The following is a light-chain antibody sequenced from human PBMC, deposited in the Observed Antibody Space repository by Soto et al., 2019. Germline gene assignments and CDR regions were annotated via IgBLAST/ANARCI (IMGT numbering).Light chain of an antibody. V-gene: IGKV3-20*01. CDR1: QSVSGDY. CDR3: QQYGKSPHT. CDR2: EAS. Sequence: ELVLTQSPDTLSLSPGGRVALSCRASQSVSGDYLAWYQQKPGQAPRLLIYEASRRAPGIPARFSGSGSGTDFILTITRLEPGDLALYFCQQYGKSPHTFGQGTNLEIK. J-gene: IGKJ2*01.